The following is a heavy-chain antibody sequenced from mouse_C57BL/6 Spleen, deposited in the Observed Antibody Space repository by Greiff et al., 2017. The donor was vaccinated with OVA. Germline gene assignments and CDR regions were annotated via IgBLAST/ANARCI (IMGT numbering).Heavy chain of an antibody. D-gene: IGHD2-4*01. CDR2: IYPRSGNT. CDR1: GYTFSSYG. V-gene: IGHV1-81*01. CDR3: AREGSYYDYDGSDY. J-gene: IGHJ2*01. Sequence: QVQLQQSGAELARPGASVKLSRKASGYTFSSYGISWVKQRTGQGLEWIGEIYPRSGNTYYNEKFKGKAALTAYNASSTAYMELRSLTSEDSAVYFCAREGSYYDYDGSDYWGQGTTLTVSS.